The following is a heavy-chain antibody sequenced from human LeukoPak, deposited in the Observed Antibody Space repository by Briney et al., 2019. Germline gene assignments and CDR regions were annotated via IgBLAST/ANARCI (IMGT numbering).Heavy chain of an antibody. J-gene: IGHJ3*02. Sequence: GGSLRLSCAASGFTFSSYAMSWVRQAPGKGLEWVSAISGSGGSTYYADSVKGRFTISRDNSKNTLYLQMNSLRAEDTAVYYCARSLRYFDWTARGDAFDIWGQGTMVTVSS. CDR2: ISGSGGST. D-gene: IGHD3-9*01. CDR3: ARSLRYFDWTARGDAFDI. CDR1: GFTFSSYA. V-gene: IGHV3-23*01.